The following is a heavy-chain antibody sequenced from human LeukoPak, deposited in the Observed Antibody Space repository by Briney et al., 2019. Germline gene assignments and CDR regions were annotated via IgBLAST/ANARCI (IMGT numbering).Heavy chain of an antibody. CDR2: IYYSGTT. V-gene: IGHV4-59*01. Sequence: SETLSLTCTVSGASIRSYYWSWIRQSPGKGLEWVGLIYYSGTTKYNPSLKSRVTISIDTSKNQFSLQVNSVTAADTAVYYCARGQALRYSTGRYVNWLDPWGQGTLVTVSS. D-gene: IGHD6-19*01. CDR3: ARGQALRYSTGRYVNWLDP. CDR1: GASIRSYY. J-gene: IGHJ5*02.